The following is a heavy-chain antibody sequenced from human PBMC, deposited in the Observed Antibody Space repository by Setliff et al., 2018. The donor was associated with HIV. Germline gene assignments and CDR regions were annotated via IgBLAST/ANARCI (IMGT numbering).Heavy chain of an antibody. Sequence: TLSLTCTVSGGSISSGDYYWTRIRQPPGKGLEWIGYIYNSGSTYYEPSLRGRVTISIDRSKNQFSLKLNSVTAADTAVYYCARETNASGSLTAYWYFDLWGRGTLVTVSS. J-gene: IGHJ2*01. CDR1: GGSISSGDYY. D-gene: IGHD3-10*01. CDR2: IYNSGST. CDR3: ARETNASGSLTAYWYFDL. V-gene: IGHV4-30-4*08.